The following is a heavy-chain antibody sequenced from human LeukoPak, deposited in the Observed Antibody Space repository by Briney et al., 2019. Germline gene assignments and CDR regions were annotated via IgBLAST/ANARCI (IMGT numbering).Heavy chain of an antibody. D-gene: IGHD6-13*01. CDR1: GFTFSSYG. V-gene: IGHV3-48*01. CDR2: ISDNTGTI. Sequence: GRSLRLSCAASGFTFSSYGMHWVRQAPGKGLEWVSYISDNTGTIYYADSVQGRFTISRDNAKNSLFLQMNSLRAEDTAVYYCARVGYSSSFDLWGQGTLVTVSS. J-gene: IGHJ4*02. CDR3: ARVGYSSSFDL.